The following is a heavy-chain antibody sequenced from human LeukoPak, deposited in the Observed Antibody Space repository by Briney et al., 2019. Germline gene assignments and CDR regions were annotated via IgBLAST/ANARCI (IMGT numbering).Heavy chain of an antibody. CDR3: ARGGIYDY. Sequence: SETLSLTCAVYGGSFSGYYWSWIRQPPGKGLEWIGEINHSGSTNYNPSLKSRVTISVDTSKNQFSLKLSSVTAADTAVYYCARGGIYDYWGQGTLVTVSS. CDR1: GGSFSGYY. V-gene: IGHV4-34*01. D-gene: IGHD3-3*01. CDR2: INHSGST. J-gene: IGHJ4*02.